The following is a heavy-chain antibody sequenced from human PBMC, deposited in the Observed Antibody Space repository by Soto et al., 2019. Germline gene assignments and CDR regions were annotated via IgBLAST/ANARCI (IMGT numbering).Heavy chain of an antibody. V-gene: IGHV1-69*13. CDR3: ARFNSLYCSGGSCPRINWFDP. D-gene: IGHD2-15*01. CDR2: IIPIFGTA. Sequence: ASVKVSCKASGGTFSSYAISWVRQAPGQGLEWMGGIIPIFGTANYAQKFQGRVTITADESTSTAYMELSSLRSEDTAVYYCARFNSLYCSGGSCPRINWFDPWGQGTLVTSPQ. J-gene: IGHJ5*02. CDR1: GGTFSSYA.